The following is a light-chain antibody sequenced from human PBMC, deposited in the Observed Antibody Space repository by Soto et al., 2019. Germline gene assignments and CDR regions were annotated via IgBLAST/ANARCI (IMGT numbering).Light chain of an antibody. J-gene: IGKJ4*01. CDR3: QQCDNWPPLT. CDR2: GAS. Sequence: EIVMTQSPVTLSVSPGERATLSCRASQSVSSNVAWYQQKRGQAPRLLIYGASKRATGIPDRFSGSGSGTEFTLTISSLQPEDVGVYYCQQCDNWPPLTFGGGTKVEIK. CDR1: QSVSSN. V-gene: IGKV3-15*01.